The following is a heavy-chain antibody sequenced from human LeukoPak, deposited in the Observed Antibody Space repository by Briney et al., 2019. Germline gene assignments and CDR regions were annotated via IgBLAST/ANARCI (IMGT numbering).Heavy chain of an antibody. Sequence: GGSLRLSCAASGFTFSTYSMNWVRQAPGKGLEWVSYISTSSGTIYYADSVKGRFTISRDNAKNSLYLQMNSLRAEDTAVYYCARVGTGPTWVGYYFDYWGQGTLVTVSS. CDR2: ISTSSGTI. D-gene: IGHD3/OR15-3a*01. V-gene: IGHV3-48*04. J-gene: IGHJ4*02. CDR1: GFTFSTYS. CDR3: ARVGTGPTWVGYYFDY.